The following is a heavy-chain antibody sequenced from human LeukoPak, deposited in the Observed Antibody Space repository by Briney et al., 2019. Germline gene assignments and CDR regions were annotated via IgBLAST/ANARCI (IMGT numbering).Heavy chain of an antibody. CDR3: ARDVADPGSYWGWFDP. CDR1: GGSISSYY. Sequence: SETLSLTCTVSGGSISSYYWSWIRQPPGKGLEWIGYIYYSGSTNYNPSLKSRVSISPDTSKNQFSLNLYSVTAADTAVYYCARDVADPGSYWGWFDPWGQGTLVTVSS. V-gene: IGHV4-59*12. J-gene: IGHJ5*02. D-gene: IGHD1-26*01. CDR2: IYYSGST.